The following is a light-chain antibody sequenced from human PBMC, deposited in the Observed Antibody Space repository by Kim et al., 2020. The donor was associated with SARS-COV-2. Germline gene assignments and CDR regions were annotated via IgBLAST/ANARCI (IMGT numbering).Light chain of an antibody. J-gene: IGKJ2*01. CDR3: QQRSNWPPNT. V-gene: IGKV3-11*01. CDR1: QSVSSY. CDR2: DAS. Sequence: LSPAERATLSCRASQSVSSYLAWYQQKPGQAPRLLIYDASNRATGIPARFSGSGSGTDFTLTISSLEPEDFAVYYCQQRSNWPPNTFGQGTKLEI.